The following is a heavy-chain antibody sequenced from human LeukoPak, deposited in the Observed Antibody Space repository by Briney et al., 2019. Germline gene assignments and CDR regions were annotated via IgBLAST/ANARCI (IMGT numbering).Heavy chain of an antibody. J-gene: IGHJ6*03. Sequence: PSETLSLTCTVSGGTISSYYWSWIRQPPGKGLEWIGYIYTSGSTNYNPSLKSRVTISVDTSKNQFSLKLSSVTAADTAVYYCAKSPDRARYCYYYMDVWGKGTTVTVSS. CDR1: GGTISSYY. CDR2: IYTSGST. V-gene: IGHV4-4*09. D-gene: IGHD1-14*01. CDR3: AKSPDRARYCYYYMDV.